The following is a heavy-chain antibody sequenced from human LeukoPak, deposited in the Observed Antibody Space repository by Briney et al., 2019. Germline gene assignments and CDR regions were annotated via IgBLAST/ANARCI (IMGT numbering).Heavy chain of an antibody. V-gene: IGHV5-51*01. Sequence: GESLKISCKGSGYTFTNYWIGWVRQMPGKGLEWMGIIYPGDSDTRYSPSFQGQVTISADKSISTAYLQWSSLKASDTAMYYCAAGPGIGYYPSYFDSWGQGTLVTVSS. CDR3: AAGPGIGYYPSYFDS. CDR2: IYPGDSDT. CDR1: GYTFTNYW. J-gene: IGHJ4*02. D-gene: IGHD3-3*01.